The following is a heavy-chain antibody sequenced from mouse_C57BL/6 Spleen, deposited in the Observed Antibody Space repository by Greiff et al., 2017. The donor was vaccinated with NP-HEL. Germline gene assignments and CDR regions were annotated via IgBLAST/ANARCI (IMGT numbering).Heavy chain of an antibody. D-gene: IGHD2-12*01. CDR1: GYTFTSYT. CDR2: INPSSGYT. Sequence: VQLQQSGAELASPGASVQMSCTASGYTFTSYTMHWVKQRPGQGLEWIGYINPSSGYTKYNQKFKDKATLTADKSSSTAYMQLSSLTSEDSAVYYCARQDYYSHTMDYWGQGTSVTVSS. CDR3: ARQDYYSHTMDY. J-gene: IGHJ4*01. V-gene: IGHV1-4*01.